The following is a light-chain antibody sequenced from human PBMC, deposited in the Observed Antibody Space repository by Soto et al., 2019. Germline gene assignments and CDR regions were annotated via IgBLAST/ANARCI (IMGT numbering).Light chain of an antibody. Sequence: QSVLTQPPSVSGAPGQRVTTSCTGSSSNIGGGYDVHWYQQLPGTAPKLLIYGNSNRPSGVPDRFSGSKSGTSASLAITGLQAEDEADYYCQSYESSLIAYYVFGTGTKVTVL. CDR2: GNS. CDR1: SSNIGGGYD. CDR3: QSYESSLIAYYV. J-gene: IGLJ1*01. V-gene: IGLV1-40*01.